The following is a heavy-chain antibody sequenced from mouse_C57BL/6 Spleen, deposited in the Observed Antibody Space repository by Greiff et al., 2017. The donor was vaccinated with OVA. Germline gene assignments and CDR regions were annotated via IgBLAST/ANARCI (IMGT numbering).Heavy chain of an antibody. CDR2: IDPSDSAT. Sequence: QVQLQQPGAELVRPGSSVKLSCKASGYTFTSYWMHWVKQRPIQGLEWIGNIDPSDSATHYNQKFKDKATLTVDKSSSTAYMQLSSLTSEDSAVYYCARRWDYYGSSWYFDVWGTGTTVTVSS. J-gene: IGHJ1*03. CDR1: GYTFTSYW. CDR3: ARRWDYYGSSWYFDV. D-gene: IGHD1-1*01. V-gene: IGHV1-52*01.